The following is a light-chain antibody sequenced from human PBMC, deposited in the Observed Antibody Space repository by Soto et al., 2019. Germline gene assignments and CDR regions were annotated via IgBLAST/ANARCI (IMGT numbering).Light chain of an antibody. J-gene: IGKJ1*01. Sequence: DIQMTQSPSTLSASVGDRVTITCRARQSISSWLAWYQQKPGKAPKLLIYKASSLESGVPSRFSGSGSGTEFTLTISSLQPDDFATYYCQQYKSWTFGQGTKVEIK. CDR1: QSISSW. CDR3: QQYKSWT. CDR2: KAS. V-gene: IGKV1-5*03.